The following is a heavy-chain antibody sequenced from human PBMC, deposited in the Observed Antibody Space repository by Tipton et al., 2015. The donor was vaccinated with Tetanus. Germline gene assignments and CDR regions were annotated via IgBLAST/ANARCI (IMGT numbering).Heavy chain of an antibody. CDR2: IYHSGST. V-gene: IGHV4-4*02. CDR3: ASLPQLWFGELFDY. J-gene: IGHJ4*02. D-gene: IGHD3-10*01. CDR1: GGSISSRNW. Sequence: GSLRLSCAVSGGSISSRNWWSWVRQPPGKGLEWIGEIYHSGSTNYNPSLKSRVTISVDKSKNQFSLKLSSVTAADTAMYYCASLPQLWFGELFDYWGQGTLVTVSS.